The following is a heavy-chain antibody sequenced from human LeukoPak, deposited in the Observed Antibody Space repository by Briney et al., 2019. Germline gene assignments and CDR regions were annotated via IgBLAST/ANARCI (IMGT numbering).Heavy chain of an antibody. CDR2: MNHSGST. V-gene: IGHV4-34*01. Sequence: SETLSLTCAVYGGSFSGYYWNWIRQPPGKGLEWIGEMNHSGSTNYSPSLKSRVTISVDTSKNQFSLKLSSVTAADTAVYYCAYGGHSLEYWGQGTLVTVS. CDR1: GGSFSGYY. CDR3: AYGGHSLEY. D-gene: IGHD4-23*01. J-gene: IGHJ4*02.